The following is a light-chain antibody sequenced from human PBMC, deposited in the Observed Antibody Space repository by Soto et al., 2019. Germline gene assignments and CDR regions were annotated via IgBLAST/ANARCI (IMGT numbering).Light chain of an antibody. CDR2: GAS. CDR3: QQYGSSPPT. Sequence: EIVLTQYPGTLSLSPGERATLSCRASQSVNSTYLAWYRRKPGQAPSLLIYGASTRATGIPGRFSGSGSGTDFTLTITRLEPEDFAVYYCQQYGSSPPTFGQGTKVEIK. V-gene: IGKV3-20*01. J-gene: IGKJ1*01. CDR1: QSVNSTY.